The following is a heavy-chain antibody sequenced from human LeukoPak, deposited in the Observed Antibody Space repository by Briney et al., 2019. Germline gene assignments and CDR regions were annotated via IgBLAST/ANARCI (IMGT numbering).Heavy chain of an antibody. D-gene: IGHD7-27*01. CDR1: GFTFSNYG. Sequence: PGRSLRLSCAASGFTFSNYGMHWVRQAPGKGLEWVAVISYDGRNKYYADSVKGRFTISRDNSKNTLYLQMNSLRAEDTAVYYCAKDESPWDYYYYGMDVWGQGTTVTVSS. V-gene: IGHV3-30*18. CDR2: ISYDGRNK. J-gene: IGHJ6*02. CDR3: AKDESPWDYYYYGMDV.